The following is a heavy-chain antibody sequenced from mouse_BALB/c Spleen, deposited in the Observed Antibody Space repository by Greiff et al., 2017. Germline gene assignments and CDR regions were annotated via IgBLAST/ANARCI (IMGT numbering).Heavy chain of an antibody. CDR2: ISSGGST. CDR1: GFTFSSYA. V-gene: IGHV5-6-5*01. CDR3: ASQPAWFAY. Sequence: EVQRVESGGGLVKPGGSLKLSCAASGFTFSSYAMSWVRQTPEKRLEWVASISSGGSTYYPDSVKGRFTISRDNARNILYLQMSSLRSEDTAMYYCASQPAWFAYWGQGTLVTVSA. J-gene: IGHJ3*01.